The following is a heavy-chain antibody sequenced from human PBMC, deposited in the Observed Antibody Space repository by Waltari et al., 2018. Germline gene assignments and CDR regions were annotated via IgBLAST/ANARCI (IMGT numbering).Heavy chain of an antibody. D-gene: IGHD3-10*01. J-gene: IGHJ3*02. V-gene: IGHV1-69*05. Sequence: QVQLVQSGAEVKKPGSSVKVSCKASGGTFSSYAISWVRQAPGQGLEWMGGIIPIFGTANYAQKFQGRVTITTDESTSTAYMELSSLRSEDTAVYYCARERLPDYGSGSYYTYQIYDAFDIWGQGTMVTVSS. CDR3: ARERLPDYGSGSYYTYQIYDAFDI. CDR1: GGTFSSYA. CDR2: IIPIFGTA.